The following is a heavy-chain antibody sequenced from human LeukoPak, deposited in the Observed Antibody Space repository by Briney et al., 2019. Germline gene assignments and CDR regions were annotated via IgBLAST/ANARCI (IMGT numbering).Heavy chain of an antibody. CDR2: IYYTGTT. CDR1: GGSISRYY. D-gene: IGHD3-3*01. Sequence: SETLSLTCTVSGGSISRYYWSWIRQPPGEGLEWIGYIYYTGTTNYNPSLKNRVTMSVDTSKNQFSLKLSSVTTADTAVYYCARTGIWSGHYTFDYWGQGSLVTVSS. CDR3: ARTGIWSGHYTFDY. J-gene: IGHJ4*02. V-gene: IGHV4-59*01.